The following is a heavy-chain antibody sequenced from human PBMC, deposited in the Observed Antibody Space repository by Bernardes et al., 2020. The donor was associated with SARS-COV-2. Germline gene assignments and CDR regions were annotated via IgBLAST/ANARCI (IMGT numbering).Heavy chain of an antibody. Sequence: ASVKVSCKASGYTFTGYYIYWVRQAPGQGLEWMGWISGYNRDTKYVQKFRGRVTMTKDTSTSTAYMELRSLRSDDTAVYYCARASQSYGDYDYWGQGTLV. CDR1: GYTFTGYY. V-gene: IGHV1-18*04. CDR3: ARASQSYGDYDY. CDR2: ISGYNRDT. J-gene: IGHJ4*02. D-gene: IGHD4-17*01.